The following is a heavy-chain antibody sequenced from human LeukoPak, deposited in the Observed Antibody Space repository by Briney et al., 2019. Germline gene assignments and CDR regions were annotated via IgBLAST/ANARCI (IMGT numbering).Heavy chain of an antibody. V-gene: IGHV1-18*01. D-gene: IGHD3-9*01. Sequence: GASVKVSCKASGYTFTSYGISWVRQAPGQGLEWMGWISAYNGNTNYAQKLQGRVTMSTDTSTSTAYMELRSLRSDDTAVYYCARSTLDYDILTGMDVWGKGTTVTVSS. CDR2: ISAYNGNT. J-gene: IGHJ6*04. CDR3: ARSTLDYDILTGMDV. CDR1: GYTFTSYG.